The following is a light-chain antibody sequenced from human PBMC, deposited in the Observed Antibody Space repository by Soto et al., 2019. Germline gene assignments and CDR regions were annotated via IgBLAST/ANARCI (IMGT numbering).Light chain of an antibody. V-gene: IGLV2-14*01. CDR2: EVT. Sequence: QSALTQPASVSGSPGQSITISCTGTSSDVGAYKYVSWYRLHPGKAPKLMIYEVTNRPSGVSNRFSGSKSGNTASLTISGLQAEDEADYYCTSYAGSGTLVIFGGGTQLTV. J-gene: IGLJ2*01. CDR1: SSDVGAYKY. CDR3: TSYAGSGTLVI.